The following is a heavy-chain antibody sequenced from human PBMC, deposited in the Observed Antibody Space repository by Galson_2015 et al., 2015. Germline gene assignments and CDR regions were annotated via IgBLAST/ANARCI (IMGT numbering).Heavy chain of an antibody. J-gene: IGHJ4*02. CDR1: GFTFSSYA. CDR3: AKDLRTIYSYGDFDY. CDR2: ISGSGGST. D-gene: IGHD5-18*01. Sequence: SLRLSCAASGFTFSSYAVSWVRQAPGKGLEWVSAISGSGGSTYYADSVKGRFTISRDNSKNTLYLQMNSLRAEDTAVYYCAKDLRTIYSYGDFDYWGQGTLVTVSS. V-gene: IGHV3-23*01.